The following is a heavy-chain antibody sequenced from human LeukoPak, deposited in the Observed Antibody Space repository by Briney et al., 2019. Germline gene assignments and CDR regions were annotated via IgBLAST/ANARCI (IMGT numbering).Heavy chain of an antibody. J-gene: IGHJ4*02. CDR1: GYTFTSNY. V-gene: IGHV1-46*01. Sequence: ASVKVSCKASGYTFTSNYLHWVRQAPGQGLEWMGMIYPRDGSTSYAQKFQGRVTVTRDTSTSTVHMELSGLRSEDTAVYYCARDQEGFDYWGQGTLVTVSS. CDR2: IYPRDGST. CDR3: ARDQEGFDY.